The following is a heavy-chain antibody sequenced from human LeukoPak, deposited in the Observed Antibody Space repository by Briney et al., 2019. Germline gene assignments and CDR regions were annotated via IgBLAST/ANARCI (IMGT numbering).Heavy chain of an antibody. CDR2: ITSRGEST. Sequence: GGSLRLSCAASGFTFSIYAMSWVRQAPGKGLQWVSSITSRGESTWYVDSVKGRFTITRDNSENTLYLQMHSMRAEDTAVYYCARDRPNYYGSDGHYYRRDGDYWGRGTLVSVSS. V-gene: IGHV3-23*01. CDR3: ARDRPNYYGSDGHYYRRDGDY. CDR1: GFTFSIYA. D-gene: IGHD3-22*01. J-gene: IGHJ4*02.